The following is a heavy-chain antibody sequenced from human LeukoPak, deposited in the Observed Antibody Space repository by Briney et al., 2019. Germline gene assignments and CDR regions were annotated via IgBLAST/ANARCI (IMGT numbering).Heavy chain of an antibody. CDR3: ARGPKGKYYFDY. V-gene: IGHV3-21*04. CDR2: ISSSSSYI. Sequence: PGGSLRLSCAASGFTFSSYSMNWVRQAPGKGLEWVSSISSSSSYIYYADSVKGRFTISRDNAKNSLYLQMNSLRAEDTAVYYCARGPKGKYYFDYWGQGTLVTVSS. CDR1: GFTFSSYS. J-gene: IGHJ4*02.